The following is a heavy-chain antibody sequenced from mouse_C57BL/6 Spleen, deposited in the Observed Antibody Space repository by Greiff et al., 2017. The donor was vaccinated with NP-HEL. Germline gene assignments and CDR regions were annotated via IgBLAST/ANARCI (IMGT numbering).Heavy chain of an antibody. CDR2: IHPNSGST. Sequence: VQLQQPGAELVKPGASVKLSCKASGYTFTSYWMHWVKQSPGQGLEWIGMIHPNSGSTNYNEKFKSKATLTVDKSYSTAYMQLSSLTSEDSAVYYCARVAYYFDYWGQGTTLTVSS. V-gene: IGHV1-64*01. CDR3: ARVAYYFDY. CDR1: GYTFTSYW. J-gene: IGHJ2*01.